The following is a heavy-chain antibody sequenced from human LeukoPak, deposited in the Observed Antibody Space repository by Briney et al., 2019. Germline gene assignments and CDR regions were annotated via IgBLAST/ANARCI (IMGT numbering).Heavy chain of an antibody. Sequence: KPAETLSLTCTVSGYSISSGYYWGWIRHPPGKGLEWIGSIHHSGSTYYNPSLKSRVTISRDTSKNQFSLKLSCVTAADTAVYYCARDVVAAAGWGFDPWGQGTMVTVSS. D-gene: IGHD6-13*01. J-gene: IGHJ5*02. V-gene: IGHV4-38-2*02. CDR2: IHHSGST. CDR1: GYSISSGYY. CDR3: ARDVVAAAGWGFDP.